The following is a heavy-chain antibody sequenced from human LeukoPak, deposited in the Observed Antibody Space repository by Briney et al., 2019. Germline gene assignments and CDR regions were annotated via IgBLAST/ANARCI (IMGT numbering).Heavy chain of an antibody. Sequence: SETLSLTCAVYGGSFSGYYWSWIRQPPGKGLEWIREINHSGSTNYNPSLKSRVTISVDTSKNQFSLKLSSVTAADTAVYYCARRSLYYYGSGSYWFDPWGQGTLVTVSS. D-gene: IGHD3-10*01. V-gene: IGHV4-34*01. CDR3: ARRSLYYYGSGSYWFDP. CDR2: INHSGST. J-gene: IGHJ5*02. CDR1: GGSFSGYY.